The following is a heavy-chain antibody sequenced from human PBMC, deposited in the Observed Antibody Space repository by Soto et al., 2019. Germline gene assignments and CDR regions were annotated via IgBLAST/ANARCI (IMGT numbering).Heavy chain of an antibody. J-gene: IGHJ4*02. CDR1: GFTFRTYG. V-gene: IGHV3-33*01. CDR3: ARGRVDGGQLDL. D-gene: IGHD5-12*01. Sequence: VQLVESGGGVVQPGRSLRLSCAASGFTFRTYGMYWVRQAPGKGLEWVAVIWYDASNKYYADSVKGRFNISRDNSETTLYLQMNSLRAEDTAVYYCARGRVDGGQLDLWGQGTLVTVSS. CDR2: IWYDASNK.